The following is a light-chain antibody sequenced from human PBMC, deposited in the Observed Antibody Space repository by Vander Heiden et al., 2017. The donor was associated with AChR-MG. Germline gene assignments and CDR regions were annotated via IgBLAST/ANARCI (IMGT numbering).Light chain of an antibody. CDR1: QSVSSY. V-gene: IGKV3-11*01. Sequence: EIVLTQSPATLSLSPGERATLSCRASQSVSSYLAWYQQKPGQAPRLLIYDASNRATGIPARFSGGGSGTDFTLTIRSLEPEDFAVYYCQRRANWPLTFGGGTKVEIK. CDR3: QRRANWPLT. J-gene: IGKJ4*01. CDR2: DAS.